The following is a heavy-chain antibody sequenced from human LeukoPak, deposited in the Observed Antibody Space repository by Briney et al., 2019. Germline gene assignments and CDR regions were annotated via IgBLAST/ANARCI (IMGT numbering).Heavy chain of an antibody. J-gene: IGHJ4*02. CDR2: ISGSGGST. Sequence: TGGSLRLSCAASGFTFSSYAMSWVRQAPGKGLEWVSAISGSGGSTYYADSVKGRFTISRDNSKNTLYLQMNSLRAEDTAVYYCAKDPCSGGSCYSTYDYWGQGTLVTVSS. D-gene: IGHD2-15*01. V-gene: IGHV3-23*01. CDR3: AKDPCSGGSCYSTYDY. CDR1: GFTFSSYA.